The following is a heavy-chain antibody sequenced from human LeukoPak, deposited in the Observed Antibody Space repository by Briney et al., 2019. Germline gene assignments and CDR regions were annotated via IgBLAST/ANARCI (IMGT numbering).Heavy chain of an antibody. J-gene: IGHJ4*02. D-gene: IGHD6-19*01. CDR3: ARTYSSGWFGGDFDY. V-gene: IGHV4-39*01. CDR2: IYYSGST. CDR1: GGSISSSSYY. Sequence: SETLSLTCTVSGGSISSSSYYWGWIRQPPGKGLEWIGSIYYSGSTYYNPSLKSRVTISVDTSKNQFSLKLSSVTAADTAVYYCARTYSSGWFGGDFDYWGQGTLVTVSS.